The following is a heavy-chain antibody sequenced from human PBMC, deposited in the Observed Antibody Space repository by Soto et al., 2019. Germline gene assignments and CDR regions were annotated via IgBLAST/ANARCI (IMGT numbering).Heavy chain of an antibody. Sequence: ASVKVSCKASGGTFSSYAISWVRQAPGQGLEWMGWISAYNGTTNYAQKLQGRVTMTTDTSTSTAYMELRSLRSDDTAVYYCAKCPGKVAARASFDYWGQGTLVTVSS. CDR1: GGTFSSYA. J-gene: IGHJ4*02. CDR2: ISAYNGTT. CDR3: AKCPGKVAARASFDY. V-gene: IGHV1-18*01. D-gene: IGHD6-6*01.